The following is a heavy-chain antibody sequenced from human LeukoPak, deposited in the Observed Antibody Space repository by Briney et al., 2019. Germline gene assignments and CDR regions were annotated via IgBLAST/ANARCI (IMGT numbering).Heavy chain of an antibody. V-gene: IGHV3-30*02. D-gene: IGHD6-13*01. CDR2: IRYDGSNK. Sequence: GGSLRLSCAASGFTFSSYGMHWVRQAPGKGLEWVAFIRYDGSNKYYADSEKGRFTISRDNSKNTLYLQMNSLRAEDTAVYYCAKDRRSSWYDYFDYWGQGTLVTVSS. J-gene: IGHJ4*02. CDR3: AKDRRSSWYDYFDY. CDR1: GFTFSSYG.